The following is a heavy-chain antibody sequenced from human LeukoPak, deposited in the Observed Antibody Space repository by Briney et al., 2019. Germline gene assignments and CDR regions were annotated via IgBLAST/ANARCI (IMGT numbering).Heavy chain of an antibody. J-gene: IGHJ4*02. CDR2: VKKDEGEK. D-gene: IGHD5-18*01. CDR3: ARDPRYSYGYPPGTFDY. V-gene: IGHV3-7*01. Sequence: GGSLRLSCAAAGFTFSNNWMTWVRQAPGKGLEWVASVKKDEGEKYYVHSVKGRFTISRDNAKNSLYLQMNRLRAEDTAVYYCARDPRYSYGYPPGTFDYWGQGTLVTVSS. CDR1: GFTFSNNW.